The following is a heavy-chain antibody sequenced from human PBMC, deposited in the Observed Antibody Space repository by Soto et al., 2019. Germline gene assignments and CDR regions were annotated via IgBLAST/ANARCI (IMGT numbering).Heavy chain of an antibody. CDR1: GGSISSGGYY. V-gene: IGHV4-30-4*01. J-gene: IGHJ4*02. CDR3: ARGSYSYDSSGYSTPFDY. D-gene: IGHD3-22*01. Sequence: SETLSLTCTVSGGSISSGGYYWSWIRQPPGKGLEWIGYIYYSGSTYYNPSLKSRVTISVDTSKNQFSLKLSSVTAADTAVYYCARGSYSYDSSGYSTPFDYWGQGTLVTVSS. CDR2: IYYSGST.